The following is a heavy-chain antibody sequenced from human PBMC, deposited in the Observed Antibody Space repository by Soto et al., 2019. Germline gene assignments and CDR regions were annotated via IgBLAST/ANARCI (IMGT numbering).Heavy chain of an antibody. J-gene: IGHJ3*02. D-gene: IGHD3-3*01. Sequence: GASVKVSCKASGYTFTSYYMHWVRQAPGQGLEWMGIINPSGGSTSYAQKFQGRVTMTRDTSTGTVYMELSSLRSEDTAVYYCAVGVVSDAFDIWGQGTMVTVSS. CDR3: AVGVVSDAFDI. CDR1: GYTFTSYY. CDR2: INPSGGST. V-gene: IGHV1-46*01.